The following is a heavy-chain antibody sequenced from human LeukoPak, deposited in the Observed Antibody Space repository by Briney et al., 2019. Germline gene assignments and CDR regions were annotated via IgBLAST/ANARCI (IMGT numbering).Heavy chain of an antibody. J-gene: IGHJ4*02. Sequence: SVKVSCKASGGTFSSYTISWVRQAPGQGLEWMGRIIPIFGTANYAQKFQGRVTITTDESTSTAYMELSSLRSEDTAVYYCARDRPRGYQLLDLYYFDYWGQGTLVTVSS. V-gene: IGHV1-69*05. CDR2: IIPIFGTA. D-gene: IGHD2-2*02. CDR3: ARDRPRGYQLLDLYYFDY. CDR1: GGTFSSYT.